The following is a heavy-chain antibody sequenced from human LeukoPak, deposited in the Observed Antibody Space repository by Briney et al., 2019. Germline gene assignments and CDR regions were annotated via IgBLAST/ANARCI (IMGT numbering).Heavy chain of an antibody. CDR3: ARVTTVTTPFHFDY. D-gene: IGHD4-17*01. CDR1: GGSISSGGYY. V-gene: IGHV4-30-4*02. J-gene: IGHJ4*02. CDR2: IYYSGST. Sequence: PSDTLSLTCTVSGGSISSGGYYWSWIRQPPGEGLEWIGYIYYSGSTYYHPYLKSRVTISLDTSKNQFSLKLSSVTAADTAVYYCARVTTVTTPFHFDYWGPGTLVTVSS.